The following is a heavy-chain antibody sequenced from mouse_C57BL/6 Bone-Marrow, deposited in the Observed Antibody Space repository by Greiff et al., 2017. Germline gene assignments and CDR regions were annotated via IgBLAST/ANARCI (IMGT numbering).Heavy chain of an antibody. Sequence: QVQLQQSGAELAKPGASVKLSCKASGYTFTSYCMHWVKQRPGQGLEWIGYINPSSGYTKYNQKFKDKATLTADKSSSTADMQLSSLTYEDSAVYYCASSYYCGSGYFDVGGTGTAVTVSS. CDR2: INPSSGYT. CDR1: GYTFTSYC. D-gene: IGHD1-1*01. J-gene: IGHJ1*03. CDR3: ASSYYCGSGYFDV. V-gene: IGHV1-7*01.